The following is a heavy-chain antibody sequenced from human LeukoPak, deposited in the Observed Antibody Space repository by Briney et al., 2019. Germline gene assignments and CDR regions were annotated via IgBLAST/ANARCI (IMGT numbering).Heavy chain of an antibody. CDR1: GGSIRSSY. D-gene: IGHD6-6*01. J-gene: IGHJ4*02. CDR3: GRRPYRSSSLVDY. CDR2: IYPSGST. Sequence: PSETLSLTCTVSGGSIRSSYWSWIRQPPGKGLESLGYIYPSGSTNYNPSLKSRVTISVDTSKNQFSLKLSSVTAADTAVYYCGRRPYRSSSLVDYWGQGTLVTVSS. V-gene: IGHV4-4*09.